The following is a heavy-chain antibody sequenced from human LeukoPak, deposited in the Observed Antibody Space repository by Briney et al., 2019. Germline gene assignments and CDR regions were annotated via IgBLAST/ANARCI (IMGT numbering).Heavy chain of an antibody. V-gene: IGHV4-39*01. CDR1: GGSISSSSYY. J-gene: IGHJ4*02. D-gene: IGHD6-13*01. Sequence: PSETLSLTCTVSGGSISSSSYYRGWIRQPPGKGLEWIGSMYYSGSTYYNPSLKSRVTISVDTSKNQFSLNLSSVTAADTAVYYCASHRSRIAAAGIVDYWGQGTLVTVSS. CDR2: MYYSGST. CDR3: ASHRSRIAAAGIVDY.